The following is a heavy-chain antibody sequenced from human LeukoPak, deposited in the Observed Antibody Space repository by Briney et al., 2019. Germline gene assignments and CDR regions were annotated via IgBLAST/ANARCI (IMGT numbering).Heavy chain of an antibody. CDR1: GGSISSYY. D-gene: IGHD6-19*01. CDR2: IYYSGST. J-gene: IGHJ3*02. V-gene: IGHV4-59*12. CDR3: ARDQWLLRGGDHDAFDI. Sequence: WDTLSLTCTVSGGSISSYYWSWIRQPPGKGLEWIRYIYYSGSTSYNPSLNSRVTISLDTSKNQFSLNLSSVTAADTAVYYCARDQWLLRGGDHDAFDIWGQGTMVTVSS.